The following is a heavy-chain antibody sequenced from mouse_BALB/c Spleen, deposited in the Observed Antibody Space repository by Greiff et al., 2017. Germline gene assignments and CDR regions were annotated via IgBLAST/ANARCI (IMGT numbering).Heavy chain of an antibody. Sequence: EVKLMESGGDLVKPGGSLKLSCAASGFTFSSYGMSWVRQTPDKRLEWVATISSGGSYTYYPDSVKGRFTISRDNAKNNLYLQMSSLKSEDTAMYYCAREGDYWGQGTTLTVSS. J-gene: IGHJ2*01. CDR1: GFTFSSYG. CDR2: ISSGGSYT. V-gene: IGHV5-6*01. CDR3: AREGDY.